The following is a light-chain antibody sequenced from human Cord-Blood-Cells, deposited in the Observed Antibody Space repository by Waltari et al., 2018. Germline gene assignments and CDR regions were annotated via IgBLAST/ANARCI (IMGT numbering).Light chain of an antibody. Sequence: QSALTQPASVSGSPGQSITISCTGTSSDVGSSTLVSWYQQHPGKAPKLMIDEGSKRPSGVSNRFSGSKSGNTASLTISGLQAEDEADYYCCSYAGSSTLVFGGGTKLTVL. CDR1: SSDVGSSTL. J-gene: IGLJ3*02. CDR3: CSYAGSSTLV. V-gene: IGLV2-23*01. CDR2: EGS.